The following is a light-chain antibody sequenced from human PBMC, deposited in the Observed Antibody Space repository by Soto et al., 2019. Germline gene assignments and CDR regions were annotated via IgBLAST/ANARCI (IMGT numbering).Light chain of an antibody. J-gene: IGLJ3*02. CDR3: CSYAGSYTWV. V-gene: IGLV2-11*01. Sequence: QSALTQPRSVSGSRGQSVTISCTGTSSDVGGYNYVSWYQQHPGKAPKHMIYDVNKRPSGVPDRFSGSKSGNTASLTISGLQAEDEADYYCCSYAGSYTWVFGGGTKLTVL. CDR2: DVN. CDR1: SSDVGGYNY.